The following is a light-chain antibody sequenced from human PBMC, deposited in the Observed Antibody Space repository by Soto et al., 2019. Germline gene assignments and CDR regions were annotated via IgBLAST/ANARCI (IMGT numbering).Light chain of an antibody. CDR3: QRCNHWPPAFN. CDR1: QSLSRN. V-gene: IGKV3-15*01. J-gene: IGKJ3*01. Sequence: EILMTQSPTTLSVSPGERATLSCRASQSLSRNLAWYQQKPGQAPRLLIYGASTRASGIPAIFSGSGSGTAFPLNISTLQSEDFALYYCQRCNHWPPAFNFGPGTRVDL. CDR2: GAS.